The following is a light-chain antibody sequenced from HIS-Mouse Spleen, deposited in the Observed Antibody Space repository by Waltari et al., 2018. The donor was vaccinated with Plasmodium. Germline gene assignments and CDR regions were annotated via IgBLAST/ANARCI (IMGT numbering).Light chain of an antibody. CDR3: QAWDSSTAV. CDR2: QDS. V-gene: IGLV3-1*01. Sequence: SYELTQPPSVSVSPVQTASIPCPGAKLGEPSACWYQQKPGQSPVLVIYQDSKRPSGIPERFSGSNSGNTATLTISGTQAMDEADYYCQAWDSSTAVFGGGTKLTVL. CDR1: KLGEPS. J-gene: IGLJ2*01.